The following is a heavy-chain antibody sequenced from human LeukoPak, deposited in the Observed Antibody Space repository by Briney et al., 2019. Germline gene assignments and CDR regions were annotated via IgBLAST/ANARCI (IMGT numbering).Heavy chain of an antibody. J-gene: IGHJ4*02. CDR1: GFTVSSYA. V-gene: IGHV3-13*01. CDR2: LGIAGDT. Sequence: GGSQRLSCAASGFTVSSYAMHWVRQPIGKGLEWVSALGIAGDTFYPGSVKGRFTISRENARNSLYLQMNSLRAEDTAMYYCARQMQSHGNFDSWGQGTLVTVSS. CDR3: ARQMQSHGNFDS. D-gene: IGHD1-26*01.